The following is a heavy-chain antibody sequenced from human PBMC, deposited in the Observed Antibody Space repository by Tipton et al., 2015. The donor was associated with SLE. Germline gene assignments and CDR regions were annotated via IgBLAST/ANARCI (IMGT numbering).Heavy chain of an antibody. CDR2: IYYSGST. V-gene: IGHV4-39*07. CDR3: AREGGSSWPRDAFDI. D-gene: IGHD6-13*01. Sequence: LRLSCTVSGGSISSSSYYWGWIRQPPGKGLEWIGSIYYSGSTYYNPSLKSRVTISVDTSKNQFSLKLSSVTAADTAVYYCAREGGSSWPRDAFDIWGQGTMVTVSS. J-gene: IGHJ3*02. CDR1: GGSISSSSYY.